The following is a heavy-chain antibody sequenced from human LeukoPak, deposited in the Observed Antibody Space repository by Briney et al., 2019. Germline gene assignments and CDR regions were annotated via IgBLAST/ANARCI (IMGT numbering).Heavy chain of an antibody. Sequence: SVKVSCKASGGTFSIYAISWVRQAPGQGLEWMGGIIPIFGTANYAQKFQGRVTITADESTSTAYMELSSLRSEDTAVYYCALIAAAGKDNYYYYGMDVWGQGTTVTVSS. CDR2: IIPIFGTA. D-gene: IGHD6-13*01. CDR3: ALIAAAGKDNYYYYGMDV. J-gene: IGHJ6*02. V-gene: IGHV1-69*13. CDR1: GGTFSIYA.